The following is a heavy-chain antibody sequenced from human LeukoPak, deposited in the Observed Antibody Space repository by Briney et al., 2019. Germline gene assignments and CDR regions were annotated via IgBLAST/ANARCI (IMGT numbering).Heavy chain of an antibody. CDR1: GFTFSSYA. V-gene: IGHV3-66*01. Sequence: GGSLRLSCAASGFTFSSYAMSWVRQAPGKGLEWVSVIYSGGSTYYADSVKGRFTISRDNSKNTLYLQMNSLRAEDTAVYYCARGYNSGFSYWGQGTLVTVSS. D-gene: IGHD3-22*01. J-gene: IGHJ4*02. CDR2: IYSGGST. CDR3: ARGYNSGFSY.